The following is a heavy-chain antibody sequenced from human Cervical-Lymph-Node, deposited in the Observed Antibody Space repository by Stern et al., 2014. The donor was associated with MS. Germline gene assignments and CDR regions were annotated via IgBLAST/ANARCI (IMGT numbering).Heavy chain of an antibody. J-gene: IGHJ2*01. D-gene: IGHD5-18*01. V-gene: IGHV3-23*04. Sequence: EVQLVESGGALAQPGGSLRLSCAASGFAFGTYAMAWVRQVPGKGLEWVSAIRGGTDTTYYADSVKARFIISRDNSKNPLYLQMNSLRAEDTAVYYCAKPTWMQLWHWYSDLWGRGTLVSVSS. CDR1: GFAFGTYA. CDR2: IRGGTDTT. CDR3: AKPTWMQLWHWYSDL.